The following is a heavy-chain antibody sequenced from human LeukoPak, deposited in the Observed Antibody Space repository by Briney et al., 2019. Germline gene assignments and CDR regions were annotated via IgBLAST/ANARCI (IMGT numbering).Heavy chain of an antibody. CDR1: GFTFNDAW. V-gene: IGHV3-15*07. CDR3: TTGNWGPH. Sequence: AGGSLRLSCAASGFTFNDAWMNWVRQAPGKGLEWVDRIKRKTDGGTTDYAAPVKGRFTISRDDSKNTLYLQMNSLKTEDTAVYYCTTGNWGPHWGQGTLVTVSS. J-gene: IGHJ4*02. D-gene: IGHD7-27*01. CDR2: IKRKTDGGTT.